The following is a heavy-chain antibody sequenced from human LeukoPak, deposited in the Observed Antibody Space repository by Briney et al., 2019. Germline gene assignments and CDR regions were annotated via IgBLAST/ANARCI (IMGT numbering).Heavy chain of an antibody. J-gene: IGHJ4*02. CDR2: IFFGGTP. D-gene: IGHD3-10*01. CDR1: GASISSYY. CDR3: ARGTKVATTMVDY. V-gene: IGHV4-59*12. Sequence: AETLSLTCPVSGASISSYYWRWIRQPPGKWLESIGYIFFGGTPNNHPSLKSRFTIPVAMPKNQFSLKLSAVTAADTAVYYCARGTKVATTMVDYWGQGTLVTASS.